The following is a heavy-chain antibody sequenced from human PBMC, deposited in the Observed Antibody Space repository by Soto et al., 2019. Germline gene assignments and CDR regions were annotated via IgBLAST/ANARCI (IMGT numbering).Heavy chain of an antibody. V-gene: IGHV4-34*01. Sequence: LSLTCAVYGGSFSGYYWSWIRQPPGKGLEWIGEINHSGSTNYNPSLKSRVTISVDTSKNQFSLKLSSVTAADTAVYYCARGQYLFRYSSGWYFWFDPWGQGTLVTVSS. CDR3: ARGQYLFRYSSGWYFWFDP. D-gene: IGHD6-19*01. J-gene: IGHJ5*02. CDR2: INHSGST. CDR1: GGSFSGYY.